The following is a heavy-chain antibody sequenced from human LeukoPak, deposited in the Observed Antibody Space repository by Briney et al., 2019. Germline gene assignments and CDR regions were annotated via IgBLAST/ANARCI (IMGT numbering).Heavy chain of an antibody. J-gene: IGHJ4*02. Sequence: SETQSVTCAVYDGSFTGYFWNWIRQSPGKGLEWIGEINHRGSTNYNPSLKSRLTISVDTSKNQFSLRLTSVTAADTGVYFCARDPTTVMTVPWYFDTWGQGNLVTVSS. V-gene: IGHV4-34*01. CDR1: DGSFTGYF. CDR2: INHRGST. D-gene: IGHD4-11*01. CDR3: ARDPTTVMTVPWYFDT.